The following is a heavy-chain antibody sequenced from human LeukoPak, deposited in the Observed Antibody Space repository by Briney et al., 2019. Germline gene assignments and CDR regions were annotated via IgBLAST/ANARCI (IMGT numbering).Heavy chain of an antibody. Sequence: ASVKVSCKASGYTFTGYYIHWVRQAPGQGLEWMGWINPNSGDTNFAQKFQGRVTMTRGTSIGTAYMELSSLRSEDTAVYYCATDPKYYDSSGYLAWGQGTLVTVSS. D-gene: IGHD3-22*01. CDR3: ATDPKYYDSSGYLA. J-gene: IGHJ5*02. CDR1: GYTFTGYY. V-gene: IGHV1-2*02. CDR2: INPNSGDT.